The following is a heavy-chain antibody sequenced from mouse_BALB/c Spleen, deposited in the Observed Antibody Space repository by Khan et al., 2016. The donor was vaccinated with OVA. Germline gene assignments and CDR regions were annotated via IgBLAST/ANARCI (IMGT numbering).Heavy chain of an antibody. D-gene: IGHD2-12*01. CDR3: ARQPYYPYNIMDY. CDR2: IWNDGST. Sequence: QVQLKESGPGLVAPSQSLSITCTISGFSLTNYGVHWVRQPPGKGLEWLGVIWNDGSTTYNSALKSRLTISQDNSKHQVFLTMNSLQSYDTAMYFCARQPYYPYNIMDYWGQGTSVTVSS. V-gene: IGHV2-6-1*01. J-gene: IGHJ4*01. CDR1: GFSLTNYG.